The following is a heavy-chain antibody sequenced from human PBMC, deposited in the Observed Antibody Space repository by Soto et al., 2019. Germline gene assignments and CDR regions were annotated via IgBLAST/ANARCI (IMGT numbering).Heavy chain of an antibody. Sequence: GGSLRLSCAASGFTFSSYGMHWVRQAPGKGLEWVAVISYDGSNKYYADSVKGRFTISRDNSKNTLYLQMNSLRAEDTAVYYCAKPGRRDYYYYGMDVWGQGTTVTVS. D-gene: IGHD3-10*01. V-gene: IGHV3-30*18. CDR3: AKPGRRDYYYYGMDV. J-gene: IGHJ6*02. CDR2: ISYDGSNK. CDR1: GFTFSSYG.